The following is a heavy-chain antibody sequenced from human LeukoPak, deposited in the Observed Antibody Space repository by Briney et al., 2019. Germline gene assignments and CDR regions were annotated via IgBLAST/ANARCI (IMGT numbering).Heavy chain of an antibody. CDR3: ANYDSGAYYFDY. CDR1: GFTFSSYA. D-gene: IGHD3-22*01. Sequence: PGGSLRPSCAASGFTFSSYAMSWVRQAPGKGLEWVSAISGSGGSTYYADSVKGRFTISRDNSKNTLYLQMNSLRAEDTAVYYCANYDSGAYYFDYWGQGTLVTVSS. J-gene: IGHJ4*02. CDR2: ISGSGGST. V-gene: IGHV3-23*01.